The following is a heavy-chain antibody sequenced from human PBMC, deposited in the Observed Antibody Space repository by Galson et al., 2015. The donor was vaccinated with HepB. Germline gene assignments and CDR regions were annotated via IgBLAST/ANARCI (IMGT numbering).Heavy chain of an antibody. CDR2: IYTSGTT. J-gene: IGHJ6*02. Sequence: TLSLTCTVSGASVNIGSYYWSWIRQPAGKGLEWIGRIYTSGTTKYDPSLNNRVTMSLDTSKNQVSPKLTSVTAVDTAVYYCARSDGYYYGSGSHYYYGLDVWGQGTTVTVSS. CDR3: ARSDGYYYGSGSHYYYGLDV. D-gene: IGHD3-10*01. CDR1: GASVNIGSYY. V-gene: IGHV4-61*02.